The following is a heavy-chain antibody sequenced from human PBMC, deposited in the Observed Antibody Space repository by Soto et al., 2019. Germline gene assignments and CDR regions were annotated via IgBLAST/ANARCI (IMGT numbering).Heavy chain of an antibody. CDR3: ARAGRYYDILTGYSAAYYFDY. V-gene: IGHV4-31*03. CDR2: IYYSGST. CDR1: GGSISSGGYY. J-gene: IGHJ4*02. D-gene: IGHD3-9*01. Sequence: QVQLQESGPGLVKPSQTLSLTCTVSGGSISSGGYYWSWIRQHPGKGLEWIGYIYYSGSTYYNPSLKSRVTILVDTSKNQFSLKLSSVTAADTAVYYCARAGRYYDILTGYSAAYYFDYWGQGTLVTVSS.